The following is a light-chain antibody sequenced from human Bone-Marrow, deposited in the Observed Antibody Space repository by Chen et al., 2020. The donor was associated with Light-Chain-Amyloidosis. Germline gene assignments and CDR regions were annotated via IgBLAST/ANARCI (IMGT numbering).Light chain of an antibody. J-gene: IGKJ2*01. Sequence: EIVLTQSPATLSLSPGERSTLSCWASQTISSNYLAWYQQKPGQAPSLVIFGASSSAGGIPARFGGSGSGTDFTITIIRVDPEDLAVYYCQQYGSSPYTFGQGTKLEIK. V-gene: IGKV3-20*01. CDR3: QQYGSSPYT. CDR1: QTISSNY. CDR2: GAS.